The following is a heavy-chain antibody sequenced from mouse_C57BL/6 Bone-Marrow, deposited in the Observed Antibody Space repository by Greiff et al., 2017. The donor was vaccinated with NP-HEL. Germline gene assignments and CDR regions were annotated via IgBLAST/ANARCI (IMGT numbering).Heavy chain of an antibody. V-gene: IGHV1-82*01. CDR1: GYAFSSSW. CDR3: AREGEGSGPFAY. J-gene: IGHJ3*01. CDR2: IYPGDGDT. Sequence: VTLVESGPELVKPGASVKISCKASGYAFSSSWMNWVKQRPGKGLAWIGRIYPGDGDTNYNGQFKGKATLTADKSSSTAYMQLSSLTSEDSAVYCCAREGEGSGPFAYWGQGTLVTVSA. D-gene: IGHD3-2*02.